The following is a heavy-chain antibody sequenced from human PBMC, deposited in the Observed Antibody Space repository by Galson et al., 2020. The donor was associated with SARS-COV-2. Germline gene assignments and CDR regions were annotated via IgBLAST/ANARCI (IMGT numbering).Heavy chain of an antibody. CDR2: IGAGSDT. J-gene: IGHJ1*01. CDR3: AKEAGTGWATDYFQH. CDR1: GFTFNNYA. Sequence: GGSLRLSCAASGFTFNNYAMGWVRQAPGKGLAWVTLIGAGSDTYYADSVKGRFTISRDNSKNTLILQMNSLRGENTALYYCAKEAGTGWATDYFQHWGQGTLVTVSS. D-gene: IGHD6-19*01. V-gene: IGHV3-23*01.